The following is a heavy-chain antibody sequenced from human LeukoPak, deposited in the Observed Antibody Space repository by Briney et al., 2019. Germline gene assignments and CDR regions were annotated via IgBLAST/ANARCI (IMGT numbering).Heavy chain of an antibody. D-gene: IGHD5-24*01. CDR2: IKKDGSEQ. V-gene: IGHV3-7*01. J-gene: IGHJ4*02. Sequence: GGSLRLSCAASGFTFSKYWMTWFRQAPGKGLEWVATIKKDGSEQYYVDSMKGRLTISRDNAKNSVYLQIHNLRAEDTAVYYCARDLGWLQSDYWGQGTLVTVSS. CDR3: ARDLGWLQSDY. CDR1: GFTFSKYW.